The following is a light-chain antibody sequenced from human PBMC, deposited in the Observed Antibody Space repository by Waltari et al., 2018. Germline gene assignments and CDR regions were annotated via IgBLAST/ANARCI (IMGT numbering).Light chain of an antibody. J-gene: IGLJ3*02. Sequence: QSVLTQPPSVSGAPGQRVTISCTGSSSNIGAGYAVHWYQQPPGTAPKLLICGNNKRPSGVPGRFSGSKSGTSASLAITGLQTEDEAYYYCQSYGRDWVFGGGTKLTVL. V-gene: IGLV1-40*01. CDR3: QSYGRDWV. CDR2: GNN. CDR1: SSNIGAGYA.